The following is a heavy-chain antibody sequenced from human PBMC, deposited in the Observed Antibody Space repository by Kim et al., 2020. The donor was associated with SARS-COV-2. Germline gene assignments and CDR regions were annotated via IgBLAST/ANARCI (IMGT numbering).Heavy chain of an antibody. CDR3: ARGRNRSSWLYDY. Sequence: NFNPSLKRRVTLSVDMSRNLFSLKLSSVAAADTAVYYCARGRNRSSWLYDYWGQGTLVTVSS. J-gene: IGHJ4*02. D-gene: IGHD6-13*01. V-gene: IGHV4-59*09.